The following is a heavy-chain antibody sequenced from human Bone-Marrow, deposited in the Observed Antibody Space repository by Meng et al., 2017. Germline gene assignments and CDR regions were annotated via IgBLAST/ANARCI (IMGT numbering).Heavy chain of an antibody. J-gene: IGHJ5*02. D-gene: IGHD3-16*01. CDR2: IYYSGTT. V-gene: IGHV4-31*01. Sequence: QAQLHESGPGLVKPSQTLSRTCTVSGVSISSGGYYWSWIRQHPGKGLEWIGYIYYSGTTYYNPSLSSLVTISVDTSKNQFSLNLSSVTAADTAVYYCARDIRQGGNIWFDPWGQGTLVTVSS. CDR3: ARDIRQGGNIWFDP. CDR1: GVSISSGGYY.